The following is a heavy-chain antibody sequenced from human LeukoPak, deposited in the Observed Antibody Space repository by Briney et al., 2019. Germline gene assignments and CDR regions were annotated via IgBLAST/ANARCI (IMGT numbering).Heavy chain of an antibody. V-gene: IGHV1-2*02. CDR3: ARDIPDYYYDSSGYAY. D-gene: IGHD3-22*01. CDR2: INPNSGGT. CDR1: GYTFTGYY. Sequence: EASVKVSCKASGYTFTGYYMHWVRQAPGQGLEWMGWINPNSGGTNYAQKFQGRVTMTRDTSISTAYTELSRLRSDDTAVYYCARDIPDYYYDSSGYAYWGQGTLVTVSS. J-gene: IGHJ4*02.